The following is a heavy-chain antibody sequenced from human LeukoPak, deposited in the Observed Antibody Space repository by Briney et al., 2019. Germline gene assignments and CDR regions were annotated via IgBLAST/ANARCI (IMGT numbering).Heavy chain of an antibody. CDR3: AKRGTPLPYYDY. CDR2: ISGSGGRT. J-gene: IGHJ4*02. V-gene: IGHV3-23*01. CDR1: GFTFSSYA. Sequence: GGSLRLSCAASGFTFSSYAMSWVRQAPGKGLEWVSAISGSGGRTYYADSVKGRFTISRDNSKNTLYLQMNSLRRAEDTAVYYCAKRGTPLPYYDYWGQGALVTVSS. D-gene: IGHD1-1*01.